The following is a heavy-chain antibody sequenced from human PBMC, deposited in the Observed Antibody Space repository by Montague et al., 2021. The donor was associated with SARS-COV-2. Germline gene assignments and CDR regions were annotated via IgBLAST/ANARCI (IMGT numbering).Heavy chain of an antibody. D-gene: IGHD6-19*01. CDR2: IYYRGST. J-gene: IGHJ5*01. CDR3: ARQAGPSVWRLGPFDF. CDR1: GGSISSSSYY. Sequence: SETLSLTCTVSGGSISSSSYYWAWIRQPPGKGLEWIGSIYYRGSTYYNPSLKSRVFISVDTSKNQLSLTLTSVTAADTAVYYCARQAGPSVWRLGPFDFWGQGTLLTVSS. V-gene: IGHV4-39*01.